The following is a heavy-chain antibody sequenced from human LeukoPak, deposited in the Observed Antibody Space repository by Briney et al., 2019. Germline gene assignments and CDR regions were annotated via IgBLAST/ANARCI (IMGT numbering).Heavy chain of an antibody. CDR3: AKGRCSGPGCDSFDY. CDR1: GLFFGKYA. D-gene: IGHD5-12*01. J-gene: IGHJ4*02. CDR2: ISDDSSFT. Sequence: GGSLRLSCAASGLFFGKYAMAWVRQAPGKGLECVSIISDDSSFTYYLDSVKGRSTIFRDNSKNTLYLHMNSLKAEDTAVYHCAKGRCSGPGCDSFDYWGQGALVTVSS. V-gene: IGHV3-23*01.